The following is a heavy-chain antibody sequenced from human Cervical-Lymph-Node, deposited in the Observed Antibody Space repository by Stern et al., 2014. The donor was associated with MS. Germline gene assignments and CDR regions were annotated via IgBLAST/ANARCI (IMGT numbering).Heavy chain of an antibody. CDR3: TRGPMASFDF. Sequence: VQLEESGSELRKPGASVKVSCEASGYPFTSEAMNWVRQAPGQDFEWMGWINTDTGNPTYAQGFAGRFVFSLDASVSTAYLQIRDLKAEDTAVYYCTRGPMASFDFWGQGTLVTVSS. CDR2: INTDTGNP. D-gene: IGHD5-24*01. J-gene: IGHJ4*02. V-gene: IGHV7-4-1*02. CDR1: GYPFTSEA.